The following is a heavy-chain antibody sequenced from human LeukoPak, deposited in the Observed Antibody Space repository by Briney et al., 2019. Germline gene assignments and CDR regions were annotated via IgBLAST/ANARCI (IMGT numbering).Heavy chain of an antibody. CDR1: GYSISSGYY. J-gene: IGHJ4*02. CDR2: MYHSGST. CDR3: ARDYRYCSSTSCYAFDY. D-gene: IGHD2-2*01. V-gene: IGHV4-38-2*02. Sequence: PSETLSLTCAVSGYSISSGYYWGWIRQPPGKGLEWIGNMYHSGSTYYNPSLKSRVTISVDTSKNQFSLKLSSVTAADTAVYYCARDYRYCSSTSCYAFDYWGQGTLVTVSS.